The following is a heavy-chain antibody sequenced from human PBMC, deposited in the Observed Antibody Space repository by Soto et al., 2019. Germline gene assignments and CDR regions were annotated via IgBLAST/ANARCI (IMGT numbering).Heavy chain of an antibody. J-gene: IGHJ5*02. CDR2: ISAYNGNT. CDR3: ASVLSEYYDFWSGYYRRSDWFDP. CDR1: GYTFTSYG. V-gene: IGHV1-18*01. Sequence: ASVKVSCKASGYTFTSYGISWVRQAPGQGREWMGWISAYNGNTNYAQKLQGRVTMTTDTSTSTAYMELRSLRSDDTAVYYCASVLSEYYDFWSGYYRRSDWFDPWGQGTLVTVSS. D-gene: IGHD3-3*01.